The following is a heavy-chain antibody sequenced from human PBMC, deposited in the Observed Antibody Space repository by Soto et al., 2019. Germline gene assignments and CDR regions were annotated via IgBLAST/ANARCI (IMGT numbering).Heavy chain of an antibody. Sequence: ASVKVSCKASGYTFTSYGISWVRQAPGQGLEWMGWISAYNGNTNYAQKLQGRVTMTTDTSTSTAYMELRSLRSDDTAVYYCARPRNDFWSGYSGGWFDPWGQGTLVTVSS. J-gene: IGHJ5*02. D-gene: IGHD3-3*01. CDR3: ARPRNDFWSGYSGGWFDP. CDR2: ISAYNGNT. CDR1: GYTFTSYG. V-gene: IGHV1-18*01.